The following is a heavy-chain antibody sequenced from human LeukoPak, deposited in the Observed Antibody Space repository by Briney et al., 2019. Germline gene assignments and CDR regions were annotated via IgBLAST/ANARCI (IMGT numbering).Heavy chain of an antibody. V-gene: IGHV3-53*01. Sequence: GGSLRLSCAASGFTVSSNYMTWVRQAPGKGLEWISLIYSGGSTYYADSVKGRFTISRDNSKNTLYLQMNSLRAEDTAVYYCAKVPRSGYYTGYFDYWGQGTLVTVSS. D-gene: IGHD3-3*01. J-gene: IGHJ4*02. CDR1: GFTVSSNY. CDR3: AKVPRSGYYTGYFDY. CDR2: IYSGGST.